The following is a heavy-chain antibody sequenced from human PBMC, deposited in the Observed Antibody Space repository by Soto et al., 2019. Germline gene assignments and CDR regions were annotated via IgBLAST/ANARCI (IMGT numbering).Heavy chain of an antibody. CDR1: GFTLNDFG. J-gene: IGHJ4*02. CDR3: AREKWFGQTPFDS. D-gene: IGHD3-10*01. Sequence: QVQLVQSGAEVNKSGASVKVSCKASGFTLNDFGVSWVRQAPGQGLEWMGWISGYDGNTNFAQKYEGRVTMTIDSSTSTAYMELRNLRSDDTAMYYCAREKWFGQTPFDSWGQGTLVTVSS. CDR2: ISGYDGNT. V-gene: IGHV1-18*01.